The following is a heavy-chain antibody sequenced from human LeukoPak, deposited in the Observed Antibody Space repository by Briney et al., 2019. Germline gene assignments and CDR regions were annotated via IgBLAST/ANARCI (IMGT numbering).Heavy chain of an antibody. CDR1: GYTFTRYY. V-gene: IGHV1-2*02. CDR3: ARVPIYCGGDCSNWFDR. Sequence: ASVTVSCKSSGYTFTRYYMHWVRQAPGQGLEGMGWINPNSGGTNYAQKFQGRVTMTRDTSISTAYMELSRLRSDDTAVYYCARVPIYCGGDCSNWFDRWGQGTLVIVSS. D-gene: IGHD2-21*02. J-gene: IGHJ5*02. CDR2: INPNSGGT.